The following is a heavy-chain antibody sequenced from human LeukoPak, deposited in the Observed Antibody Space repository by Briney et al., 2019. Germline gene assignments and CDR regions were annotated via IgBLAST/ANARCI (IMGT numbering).Heavy chain of an antibody. CDR2: ISGSGGST. D-gene: IGHD2-15*01. Sequence: GGSLRLSCAASGFTFSSYAMGWVRQAPGKGLEWVSAISGSGGSTYYADSVKGRFTISRDNSKNTLYLQMNSLRAEDTAVYYCAKDLYSANDAFDIWGQGTMVTVSS. J-gene: IGHJ3*02. CDR3: AKDLYSANDAFDI. CDR1: GFTFSSYA. V-gene: IGHV3-23*01.